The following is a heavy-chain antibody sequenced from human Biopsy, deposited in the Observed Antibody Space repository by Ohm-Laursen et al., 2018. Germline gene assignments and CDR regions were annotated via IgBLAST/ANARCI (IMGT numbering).Heavy chain of an antibody. CDR3: ARDSTINTVTTADY. CDR2: IGSSGSTI. J-gene: IGHJ4*02. V-gene: IGHV3-48*03. CDR1: GFTFRTYE. Sequence: SLRLSCAASGFTFRTYEMNWVRQAPGKGLEWVSHIGSSGSTIYYADSVRGRFTISRDNAKNSLYLQMSSLRAEDTAIYYCARDSTINTVTTADYWGQGTLVTVSS. D-gene: IGHD4-11*01.